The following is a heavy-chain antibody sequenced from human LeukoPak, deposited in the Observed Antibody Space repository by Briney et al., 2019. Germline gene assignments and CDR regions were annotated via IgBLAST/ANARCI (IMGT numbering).Heavy chain of an antibody. CDR1: GYTFTGYY. D-gene: IGHD5-12*01. CDR3: ARGTDSTATTDFDY. V-gene: IGHV1-2*02. J-gene: IGHJ4*02. Sequence: ASVKVSCKASGYTFTGYYMHWVRQAPGQGLEWMGWINPNSGGTNYAQKLQGRVTMTTDTSTSTAYMELRSLRSDDTAVYYCARGTDSTATTDFDYWGQGTLVTVSS. CDR2: INPNSGGT.